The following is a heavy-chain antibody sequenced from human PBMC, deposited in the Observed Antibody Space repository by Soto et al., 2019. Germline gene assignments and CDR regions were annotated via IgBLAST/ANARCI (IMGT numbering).Heavy chain of an antibody. CDR2: ISAYNGNT. CDR1: GYTFTSYG. J-gene: IGHJ5*02. V-gene: IGHV1-18*01. Sequence: QVQLVQSGAEVKKPGASVKVSCKASGYTFTSYGISWVRQAPGQGLEWMGWISAYNGNTNYAQKLQGRVTMTTDTSTSTAYMELRSLRSDDTAVYYCARVSGVVNRGTGPTRGLWFDPWGQGTLVTVSS. D-gene: IGHD1-1*01. CDR3: ARVSGVVNRGTGPTRGLWFDP.